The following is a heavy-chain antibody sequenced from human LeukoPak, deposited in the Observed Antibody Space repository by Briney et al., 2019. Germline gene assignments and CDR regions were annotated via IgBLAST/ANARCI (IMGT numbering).Heavy chain of an antibody. V-gene: IGHV3-21*01. Sequence: GGSLRLSCAASGFRFTSYAMSWVRQAPGKGLEWVSSISTSSSYIYYADSVKGRFTISRDNAKNSLYLQMNSLRAEDTAVYYCARATTTYCSGGSCSPYWGQGTLVTVSS. CDR3: ARATTTYCSGGSCSPY. CDR1: GFRFTSYA. CDR2: ISTSSSYI. D-gene: IGHD2-15*01. J-gene: IGHJ4*02.